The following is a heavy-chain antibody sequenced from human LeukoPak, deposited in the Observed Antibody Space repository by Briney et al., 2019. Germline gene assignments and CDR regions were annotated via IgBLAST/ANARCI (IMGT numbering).Heavy chain of an antibody. V-gene: IGHV1-24*01. CDR3: ATLPAFWSGYTVFDY. CDR2: FDPEDGET. CDR1: GYTLTELS. J-gene: IGHJ4*02. Sequence: ASAKVSCKVSGYTLTELSMHWVRQAPGKGLEWMGGFDPEDGETIYAQKFQGRVTMTEDTSTDTAYMELSSLRSEDTAVYYCATLPAFWSGYTVFDYWGQGTLVTVSS. D-gene: IGHD3-3*01.